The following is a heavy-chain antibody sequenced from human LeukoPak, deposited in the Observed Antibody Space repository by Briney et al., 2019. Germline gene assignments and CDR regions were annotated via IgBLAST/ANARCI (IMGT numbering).Heavy chain of an antibody. CDR2: IIPIFGTA. CDR1: GGTFSSYA. V-gene: IGHV1-69*13. J-gene: IGHJ6*02. D-gene: IGHD3-10*01. Sequence: GASVKVSCKASGGTFSSYAISWVRQAPGQGLEWMGGIIPIFGTANYAQKFQGRVTITADESTSTAYMELSSLRSEDTAVYYCARATYYYGSGSYYNPPMGYYHYGMDVWGQGTTVTVSS. CDR3: ARATYYYGSGSYYNPPMGYYHYGMDV.